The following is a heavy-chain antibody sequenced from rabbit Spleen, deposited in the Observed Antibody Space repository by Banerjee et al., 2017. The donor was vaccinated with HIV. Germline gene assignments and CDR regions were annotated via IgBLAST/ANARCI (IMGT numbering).Heavy chain of an antibody. J-gene: IGHJ4*01. CDR1: GFSFSDNSY. CDR2: IDTGSSGFT. CDR3: ARGSATMTLVITGYYLSL. Sequence: QEQLVESGGGLVKPEGSLKLSCTASGFSFSDNSYMCWVRQAPGKGLEWIACIDTGSSGFTYFASWAKGRFTISKSSSTTVTLQMASLTAADTATYFCARGSATMTLVITGYYLSLWGQGTLVTVS. D-gene: IGHD2-1*01. V-gene: IGHV1S45*01.